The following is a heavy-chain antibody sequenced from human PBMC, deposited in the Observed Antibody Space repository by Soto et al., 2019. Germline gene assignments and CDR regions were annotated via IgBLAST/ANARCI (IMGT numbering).Heavy chain of an antibody. Sequence: GGSLRLSCAASGFTFSSYAMSCVRQATGKGLEWFSAISGSGGSTYYADSVKGRFTISRDNSKNTLYLQMNSLRAEDTAVYYCAKILRDIVVVPAAIPRAFDIWGQGTMVTVSS. CDR3: AKILRDIVVVPAAIPRAFDI. D-gene: IGHD2-2*02. V-gene: IGHV3-23*01. J-gene: IGHJ3*02. CDR1: GFTFSSYA. CDR2: ISGSGGST.